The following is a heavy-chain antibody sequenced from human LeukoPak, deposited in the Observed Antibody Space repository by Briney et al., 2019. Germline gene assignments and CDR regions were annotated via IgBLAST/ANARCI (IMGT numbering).Heavy chain of an antibody. D-gene: IGHD5-18*01. Sequence: GGSLRLSCAASGFTFSSYSMNWVRQAPGKGLEWVSSISSSSSYIYYADSVKGRFTISRDNAKNSLYLQMNSLRAEDTAVYYCARASTGYSYGLPPGYWGQGTLVTVSS. CDR3: ARASTGYSYGLPPGY. V-gene: IGHV3-21*04. CDR2: ISSSSSYI. J-gene: IGHJ4*02. CDR1: GFTFSSYS.